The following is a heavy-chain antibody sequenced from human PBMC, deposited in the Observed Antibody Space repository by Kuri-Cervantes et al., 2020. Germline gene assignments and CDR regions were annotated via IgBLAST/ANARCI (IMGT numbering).Heavy chain of an antibody. CDR3: VRGMGEV. Sequence: GGSLRLSCAASGFTFSSYDMHWVRQATGKGLEWVSAIGTAGDTYYPGSVKGRFTISRDNVKNTLHLQMNSLRAEDTAVYFCVRGMGEVWGQGTLVTVSS. V-gene: IGHV3-13*01. D-gene: IGHD3-16*01. J-gene: IGHJ3*01. CDR2: IGTAGDT. CDR1: GFTFSSYD.